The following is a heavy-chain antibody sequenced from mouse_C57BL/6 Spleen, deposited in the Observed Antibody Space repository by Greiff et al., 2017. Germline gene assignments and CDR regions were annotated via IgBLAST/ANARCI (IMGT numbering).Heavy chain of an antibody. J-gene: IGHJ1*03. V-gene: IGHV1-72*01. Sequence: QVQLKQPGAELVKPGASVKLSCKASGYTFTSYWMHWVKQRPGRGLEWIGRIDPNSGGTKYNEKFKSKATLTVDKPSSTAYMQLSSLTSEDSAVYYCASITTVVDYWYFEVWGTGTTVTVSS. CDR1: GYTFTSYW. CDR2: IDPNSGGT. D-gene: IGHD1-1*01. CDR3: ASITTVVDYWYFEV.